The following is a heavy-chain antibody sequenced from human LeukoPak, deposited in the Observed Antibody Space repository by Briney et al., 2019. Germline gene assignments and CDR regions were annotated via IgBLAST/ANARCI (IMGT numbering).Heavy chain of an antibody. CDR3: ARDPRYDSSGYPVFFDY. CDR2: INAGNGNT. D-gene: IGHD3-22*01. CDR1: GYTFTSYA. Sequence: ASVKVSCKASGYTFTSYAMHWVRQAPGQRLEWMGWINAGNGNTKYSQKFQGRVTITRDTSASTAYMELNSLRSEDTAVYYCARDPRYDSSGYPVFFDYWGQGTLVTVSS. J-gene: IGHJ4*02. V-gene: IGHV1-3*01.